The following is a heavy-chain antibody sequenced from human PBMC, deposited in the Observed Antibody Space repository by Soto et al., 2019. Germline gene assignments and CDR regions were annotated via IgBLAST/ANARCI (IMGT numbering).Heavy chain of an antibody. J-gene: IGHJ4*02. CDR1: GFTFSSYG. V-gene: IGHV3-30*18. CDR2: ISYDGSNK. CDR3: AKDHADIGGYDSSEGFDY. Sequence: QVQLVESGGGVVQPGRSLILSCAASGFTFSSYGMHWVRQAPGKGLEWVAVISYDGSNKYYADSLKGRFTISRDNSKNTLYMQMNSLRAEDTAVYYCAKDHADIGGYDSSEGFDYWGQGTLVTVSS. D-gene: IGHD5-12*01.